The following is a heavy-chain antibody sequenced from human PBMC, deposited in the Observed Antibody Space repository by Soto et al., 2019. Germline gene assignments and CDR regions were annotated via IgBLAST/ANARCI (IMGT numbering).Heavy chain of an antibody. CDR3: VREGERKTAYFDY. CDR1: GFKFTTHF. D-gene: IGHD3-16*01. J-gene: IGHJ4*02. Sequence: EVQLVESGGGLVKPGGSLRLSCAASGFKFTTHFMNWVRQAPGKGLEWVSSIATSGDFVYYAASVKGRFSISRDNAKNSLYLRMNGLRAEDTAVYFCVREGERKTAYFDYWGQGALVTVSS. V-gene: IGHV3-21*01. CDR2: IATSGDFV.